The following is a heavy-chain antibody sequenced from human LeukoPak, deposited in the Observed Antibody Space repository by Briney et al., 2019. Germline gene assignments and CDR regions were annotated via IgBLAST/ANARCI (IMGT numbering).Heavy chain of an antibody. Sequence: GSLRLSCAASGFTLSDYYMSWISQAPGKGLEWNGSIYYSGSTYYNPSLKSRVTISVDTSKNQFSLKLSSVTAADTAVYYCARHTAITIFGVVTPGYYGMDVWGQGTTVTVSS. CDR3: ARHTAITIFGVVTPGYYGMDV. D-gene: IGHD3-3*01. V-gene: IGHV4-39*01. J-gene: IGHJ6*02. CDR1: GFTLSDYY. CDR2: IYYSGST.